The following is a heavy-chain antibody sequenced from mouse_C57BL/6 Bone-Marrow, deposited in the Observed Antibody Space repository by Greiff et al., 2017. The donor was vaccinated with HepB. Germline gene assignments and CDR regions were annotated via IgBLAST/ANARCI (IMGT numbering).Heavy chain of an antibody. V-gene: IGHV5-12*01. J-gene: IGHJ2*01. CDR3: ARHVTTVPYYFDY. Sequence: EVQRVESGGGLVQPGGSLKLSCAASGFTFSDYYMYWVRQTPEKRLEWVAYISNGGGSTYYPDTVKGRFTISRDNAKNTLYLQMSRLKSEDTAMYYCARHVTTVPYYFDYWGQGTTLTVSS. CDR2: ISNGGGST. CDR1: GFTFSDYY. D-gene: IGHD1-1*01.